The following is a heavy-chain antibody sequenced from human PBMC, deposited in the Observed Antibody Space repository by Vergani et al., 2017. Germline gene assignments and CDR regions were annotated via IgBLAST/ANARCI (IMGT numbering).Heavy chain of an antibody. V-gene: IGHV3-21*01. J-gene: IGHJ4*02. CDR3: AGDSVMYSYGVAFGY. CDR2: SSSSRSYI. Sequence: VQLVESGGGVVQPGRSLRLSCAASGFTFSSYRMNWVRQAPGKGLEWVSSSSSSRSYIDYAASVKGRFTISRANAKTSLYLQLNSLRAEDTAVYYCAGDSVMYSYGVAFGYGGQGSRVTVSS. D-gene: IGHD5-18*01. CDR1: GFTFSSYR.